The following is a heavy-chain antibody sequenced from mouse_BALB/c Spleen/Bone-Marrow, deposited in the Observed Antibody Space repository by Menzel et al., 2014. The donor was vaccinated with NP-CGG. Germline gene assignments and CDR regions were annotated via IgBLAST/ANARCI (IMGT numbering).Heavy chain of an antibody. J-gene: IGHJ3*01. V-gene: IGHV1-9*01. Sequence: VQLQQSGTEPMKPGASVKISCKATGYTFSSYWIEWVNQRPGHSLEWIGEILPGSGSTNYNEKFKGKATFTADTSSNTAYMQLSSLTSEDSAVYYCARRGHGFAWFAYWGQGTLVTVSA. CDR2: ILPGSGST. D-gene: IGHD1-2*01. CDR1: GYTFSSYW. CDR3: ARRGHGFAWFAY.